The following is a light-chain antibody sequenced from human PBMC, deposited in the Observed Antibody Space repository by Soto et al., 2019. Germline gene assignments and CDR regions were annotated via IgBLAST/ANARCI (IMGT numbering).Light chain of an antibody. CDR3: AAWDGSLNGYV. CDR2: SNN. CDR1: SSNIGSNT. J-gene: IGLJ1*01. Sequence: QSVLTQPPSASGTPGQMVTISCSGSSSNIGSNTVNWYQQLPGTAPKLLIDSNNQRPSGVPDRFSGSKSGTSASLAISGLRSEDEADYYCAAWDGSLNGYVFGTGTKLTVL. V-gene: IGLV1-44*01.